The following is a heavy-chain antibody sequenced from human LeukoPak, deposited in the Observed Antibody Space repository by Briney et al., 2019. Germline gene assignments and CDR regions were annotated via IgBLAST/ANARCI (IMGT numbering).Heavy chain of an antibody. CDR3: ARGGQQLVQYYFDY. Sequence: GGSLRLSCAASGFTFSSYSMNWVRQAPGKGLEWVSSISSSSSYIYYADSVKGRFTISRDNAKNSLYLQMNSLRAEDTAVYYCARGGQQLVQYYFDYWGQGTLVTVSS. CDR2: ISSSSSYI. J-gene: IGHJ4*02. D-gene: IGHD6-13*01. CDR1: GFTFSSYS. V-gene: IGHV3-21*01.